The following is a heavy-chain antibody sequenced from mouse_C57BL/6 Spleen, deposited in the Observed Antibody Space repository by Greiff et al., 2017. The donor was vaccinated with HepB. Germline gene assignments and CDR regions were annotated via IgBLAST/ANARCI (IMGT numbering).Heavy chain of an antibody. J-gene: IGHJ2*01. CDR1: GYTFTDYY. CDR3: ARYYGSSSLTYYFDY. D-gene: IGHD1-1*01. V-gene: IGHV1-76*01. CDR2: IYPGSGNT. Sequence: QVQLQQSGAELVRPGASVKLSCKASGYTFTDYYINWVKQRPGQGLEWIARIYPGSGNTYYNEKFKGKATLTAEKSSSTAYMQLSSLTSEDSAVYFCARYYGSSSLTYYFDYWGQGTTLTVSS.